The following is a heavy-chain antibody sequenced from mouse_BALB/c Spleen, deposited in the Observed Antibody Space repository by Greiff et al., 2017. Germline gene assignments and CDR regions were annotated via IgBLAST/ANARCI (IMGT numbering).Heavy chain of an antibody. CDR1: GFTFRSYA. J-gene: IGHJ2*01. CDR3: ARDKGVFDD. V-gene: IGHV5-9-4*01. Sequence: EVKLMESGGGLVKPGGSLKLSCAASGFTFRSYAMSWVRQSPEKRLEWVAEISSGGSYTYYPDTVTGRFTISRDNAKNTLYLEMSSLRSEDTAMYYCARDKGVFDDWGQGTTLTVSS. CDR2: ISSGGSYT.